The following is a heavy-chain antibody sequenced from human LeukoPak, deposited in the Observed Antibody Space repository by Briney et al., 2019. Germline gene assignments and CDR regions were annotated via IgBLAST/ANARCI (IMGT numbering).Heavy chain of an antibody. J-gene: IGHJ6*02. CDR1: GFTFSSYW. CDR2: IKSDGRST. V-gene: IGHV3-74*03. Sequence: GGSLRLSRAASGFTFSSYWMHWVRQAPGKGLEWVSLIKSDGRSTMYADSVKGRFTISRDNAKNTLYLQMNSLRAEDTAVYYCARDRAYGIDVWGQGTTVTVSS. D-gene: IGHD1-26*01. CDR3: ARDRAYGIDV.